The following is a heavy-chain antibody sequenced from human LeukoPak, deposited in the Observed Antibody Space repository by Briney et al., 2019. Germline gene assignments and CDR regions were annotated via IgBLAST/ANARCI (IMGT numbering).Heavy chain of an antibody. V-gene: IGHV3-43D*03. J-gene: IGHJ6*02. Sequence: PGGSLRLSCAASGFTFDDYAMHGVRQAPGKGLEWVSLISWDGGSTYYADSVKGRFTISRDNRKKSLYLQMNSLRADDTALYYCAKDRGYGSGSYGRVDVWGQGTTVTVSS. CDR1: GFTFDDYA. CDR3: AKDRGYGSGSYGRVDV. CDR2: ISWDGGST. D-gene: IGHD3-10*01.